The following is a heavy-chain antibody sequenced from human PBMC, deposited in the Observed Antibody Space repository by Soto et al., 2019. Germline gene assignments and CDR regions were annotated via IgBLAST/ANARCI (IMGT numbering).Heavy chain of an antibody. CDR2: ISYDGSNK. CDR3: ASDHGRNRRYSPAYYYYGMDV. J-gene: IGHJ6*02. D-gene: IGHD5-18*01. CDR1: GFTFSSYA. V-gene: IGHV3-30-3*01. Sequence: QVQLVESGGGVVQPGRSLRLSCAASGFTFSSYAMHWVRQAPGKGLEWVAVISYDGSNKYYADSVKGRFTISRDNSKNTLYLQMNSLRAEDTAVYYCASDHGRNRRYSPAYYYYGMDVWGQGTTVTVSS.